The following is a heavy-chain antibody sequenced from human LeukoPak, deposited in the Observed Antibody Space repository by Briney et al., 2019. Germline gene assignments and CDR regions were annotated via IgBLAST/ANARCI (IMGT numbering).Heavy chain of an antibody. V-gene: IGHV3-23*01. CDR3: ARAPRRDSSGFYFDY. J-gene: IGHJ4*02. D-gene: IGHD3-22*01. CDR1: GFTFSSYA. CDR2: ISGSGGRT. Sequence: GGSLRLSCAASGFTFSSYAMSWVRQAPGMGLEWVSAISGSGGRTHYADSVKGRFTISRDNSKNTLYLQMNSLRAEDTAVYYCARAPRRDSSGFYFDYWGQGTLVTVSS.